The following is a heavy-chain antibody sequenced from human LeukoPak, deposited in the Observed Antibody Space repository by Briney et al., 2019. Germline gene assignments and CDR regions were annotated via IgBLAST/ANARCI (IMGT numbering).Heavy chain of an antibody. CDR2: INHSGST. D-gene: IGHD1-26*01. CDR1: GGSFSGYY. Sequence: SETLSLTCAVYGGSFSGYYWSWIRQPPGKGLEWIGEINHSGSTNYNPSLKSRVTISVDTSKNQFSLKLSSVTAADTAVYYCVVGELLGAFDTWGQGTMVTVSS. J-gene: IGHJ3*02. CDR3: VVGELLGAFDT. V-gene: IGHV4-34*01.